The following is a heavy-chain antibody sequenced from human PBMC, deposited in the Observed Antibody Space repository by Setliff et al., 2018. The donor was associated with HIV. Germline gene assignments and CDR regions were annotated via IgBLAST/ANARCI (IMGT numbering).Heavy chain of an antibody. J-gene: IGHJ3*02. D-gene: IGHD3-22*01. CDR3: ARCYYDSSGPTDAFDI. CDR1: GYTFTNYY. CDR2: INPSGGKT. V-gene: IGHV1-46*01. Sequence: ASVKVSCKASGYTFTNYYIHWVRQAPGQGLEWMGLINPSGGKTSYAKKFQGRLTMTRDTSRSTVYMELSSLRSEDTAMYYCARCYYDSSGPTDAFDIWGQGTGVTVS.